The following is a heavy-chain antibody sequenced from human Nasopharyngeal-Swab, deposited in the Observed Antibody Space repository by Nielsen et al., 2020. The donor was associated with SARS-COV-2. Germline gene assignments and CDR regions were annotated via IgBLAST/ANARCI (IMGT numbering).Heavy chain of an antibody. V-gene: IGHV3-23*01. Sequence: GESLKISCAASGFNFRNFAMSWVRQAPGKGLEWVSGIIENGADTYYADSVKGRSTIFRDNSKNTLYLQMNSLRADDTAVYYCAAAPSGDYGGYWGQGTLVTVSS. D-gene: IGHD4-23*01. CDR1: GFNFRNFA. CDR2: IIENGADT. J-gene: IGHJ4*02. CDR3: AAAPSGDYGGY.